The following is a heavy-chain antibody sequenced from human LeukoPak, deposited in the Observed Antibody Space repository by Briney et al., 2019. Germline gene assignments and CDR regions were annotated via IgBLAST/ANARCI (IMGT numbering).Heavy chain of an antibody. J-gene: IGHJ4*02. V-gene: IGHV3-73*01. CDR3: TRHDTDNGYDLFDY. Sequence: AGGSLRLSCAASGFTFSGSAMHWVRQASGKGLEWVGRIRSKANTYATAYAASVKGRFTISRDDSKNTAYLQMNSLKTEDTAVYYCTRHDTDNGYDLFDYWGQGTLVTVSS. D-gene: IGHD5-12*01. CDR2: IRSKANTYAT. CDR1: GFTFSGSA.